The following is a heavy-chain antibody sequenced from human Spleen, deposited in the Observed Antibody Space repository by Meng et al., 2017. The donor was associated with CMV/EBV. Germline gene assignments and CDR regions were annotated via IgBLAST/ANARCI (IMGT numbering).Heavy chain of an antibody. J-gene: IGHJ6*02. D-gene: IGHD6-13*01. CDR2: NNWNGVST. CDR1: GFRLDNYG. V-gene: IGHV3-20*04. CDR3: ARGFYSGSWYGDYYFYGMDV. Sequence: GESLKISCEASGFRLDNYGMSWVRQAPGKGLEWVSGNNWNGVSTGYGGSVKGRFTISRDNAKNSLYLQMNSLRVEDTGMYYCARGFYSGSWYGDYYFYGMDVWGRGTMVTVSS.